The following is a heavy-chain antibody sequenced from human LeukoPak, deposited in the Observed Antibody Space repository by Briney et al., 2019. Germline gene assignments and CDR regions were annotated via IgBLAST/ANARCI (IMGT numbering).Heavy chain of an antibody. V-gene: IGHV5-51*01. CDR1: GYSFTYYW. CDR3: ARPVEMATSPFDY. J-gene: IGHJ4*02. Sequence: GESLKISCKGSGYSFTYYWIGWVRQMPGKGLEWMGIIYPGDSDTRYRPSFQGQVTISVDKSISTAYPQWSSLKASDTAMYYCARPVEMATSPFDYWGQGTLVTVSS. D-gene: IGHD5-24*01. CDR2: IYPGDSDT.